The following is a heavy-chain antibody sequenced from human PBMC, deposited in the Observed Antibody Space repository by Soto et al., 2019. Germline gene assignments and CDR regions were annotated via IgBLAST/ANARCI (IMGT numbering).Heavy chain of an antibody. CDR1: GFTFSSYG. Sequence: PLGGSLRLSCAASGFTFSSYGMHWVRQAPGKGLEWVAVIWYDGSNKYYADSVKGRFTISRDNSKNTLYLQMNSLRAEDTAVYYCAKDPQFLYYFDYWGQGTLVTVSS. V-gene: IGHV3-33*06. J-gene: IGHJ4*02. CDR2: IWYDGSNK. CDR3: AKDPQFLYYFDY.